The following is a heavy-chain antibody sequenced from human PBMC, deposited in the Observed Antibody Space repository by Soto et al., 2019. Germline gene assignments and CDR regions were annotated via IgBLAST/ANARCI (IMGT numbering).Heavy chain of an antibody. V-gene: IGHV5-51*01. J-gene: IGHJ6*02. D-gene: IGHD2-2*01. CDR2: IYPGDSDT. Sequence: PGESLKISCKGSGYSFTSYWIGWVRQMPGKGLEWMGIIYPGDSDTRYSPSFQGQVTISADKSISTAYLQWSSLKASDTAMYYCARHVVLGPAAKLGSGMDVWGQGTTVTVSS. CDR1: GYSFTSYW. CDR3: ARHVVLGPAAKLGSGMDV.